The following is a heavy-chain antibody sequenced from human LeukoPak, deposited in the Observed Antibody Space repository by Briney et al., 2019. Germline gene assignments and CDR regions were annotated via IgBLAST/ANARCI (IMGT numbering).Heavy chain of an antibody. V-gene: IGHV1-46*01. CDR3: ARALFQGYSSGWDVYYYGMDV. Sequence: ASVKVSCKVSGYTLTELSMHWVRQAPGQGLEWMGIINPSGGSTSYAQKFQGRVTMTRDTSTSTVYMELSSLRSEDTAVYYCARALFQGYSSGWDVYYYGMDVWGQGTTVTVSS. CDR1: GYTLTELS. CDR2: INPSGGST. J-gene: IGHJ6*02. D-gene: IGHD6-19*01.